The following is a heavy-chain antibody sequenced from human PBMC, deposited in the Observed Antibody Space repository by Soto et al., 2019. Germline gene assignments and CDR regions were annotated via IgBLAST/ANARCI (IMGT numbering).Heavy chain of an antibody. CDR2: ISYDGSNK. D-gene: IGHD6-19*01. Sequence: PGGSLRLSCAASGFTFSSYAMHWVRHAPGKGLEWVAVISYDGSNKYYADSVKGRFTISRDNSKNTLYLQMNSLRAEDTAVYYCARDVPPGYSSGWNDRSFDPWGQGTLVTVSS. J-gene: IGHJ5*02. CDR1: GFTFSSYA. CDR3: ARDVPPGYSSGWNDRSFDP. V-gene: IGHV3-30-3*01.